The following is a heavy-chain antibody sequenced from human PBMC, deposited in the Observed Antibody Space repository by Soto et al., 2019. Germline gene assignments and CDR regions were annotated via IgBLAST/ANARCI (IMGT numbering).Heavy chain of an antibody. CDR1: GGTFSSYT. V-gene: IGHV1-69*08. CDR2: IIPILGIA. CDR3: AREEYYYGSGSFFTG. Sequence: QVQLVQSGAEVKKPGSSVKVSCKASGGTFSSYTISWVRQAPGQGLEWMGRIIPILGIAKYAQKFKGRVTITADKSTSTAYMELSSLRSEDTAVYYCAREEYYYGSGSFFTGWGQGTLVTVSS. J-gene: IGHJ4*02. D-gene: IGHD3-10*01.